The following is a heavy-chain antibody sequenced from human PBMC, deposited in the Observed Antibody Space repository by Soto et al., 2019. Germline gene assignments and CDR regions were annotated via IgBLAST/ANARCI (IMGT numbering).Heavy chain of an antibody. CDR2: ISDGGRST. CDR1: GFRFSDYA. J-gene: IGHJ4*02. CDR3: ARTFDFWDRYSTLDY. V-gene: IGHV3-23*01. Sequence: GGSLRLSCGGSGFRFSDYAMGWVRQAPGKGLEWVSFISDGGRSTYYSDSVKGRFTVSRDNSKNTVYLQLRGLRVEDTAVYFCARTFDFWDRYSTLDYWGQGTLVTVSS. D-gene: IGHD3-3*01.